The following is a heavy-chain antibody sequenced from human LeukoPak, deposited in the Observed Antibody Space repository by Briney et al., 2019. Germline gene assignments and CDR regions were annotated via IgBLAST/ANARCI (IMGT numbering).Heavy chain of an antibody. V-gene: IGHV1-18*01. J-gene: IGHJ4*02. Sequence: ASVKVSCKASGYTFTSYGISWVRQAPGQGLEWMGWISAYNGNTNYAQKLQGRVTMTTDTSTSTAYMELRSLRSDDTAVYYCARAETPYYYDSSGYYRHFDYWGRGTLVTVSS. D-gene: IGHD3-22*01. CDR3: ARAETPYYYDSSGYYRHFDY. CDR1: GYTFTSYG. CDR2: ISAYNGNT.